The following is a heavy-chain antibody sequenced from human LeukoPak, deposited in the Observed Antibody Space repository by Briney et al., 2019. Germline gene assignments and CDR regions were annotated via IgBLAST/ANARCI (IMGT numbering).Heavy chain of an antibody. CDR2: IYTSGST. CDR3: ARHTAVAGPKRYYYGMDV. D-gene: IGHD6-19*01. Sequence: SETLSLTCAVSGGSLSSYYWSWIRQPAGKGLEWIGRIYTSGSTNYNPSLKSRVTTSVDTSKNQFSLKPSSVTAADTAVYYCARHTAVAGPKRYYYGMDVWGQGTTVTVSS. V-gene: IGHV4-4*07. CDR1: GGSLSSYY. J-gene: IGHJ6*02.